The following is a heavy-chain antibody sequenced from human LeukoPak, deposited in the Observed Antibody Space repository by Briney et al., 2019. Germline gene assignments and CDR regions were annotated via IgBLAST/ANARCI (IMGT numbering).Heavy chain of an antibody. D-gene: IGHD3-9*01. V-gene: IGHV1-69*13. CDR3: ARDDGRYFDRLGHDAFDI. CDR2: IIPIFGTS. Sequence: GASVKVSCKASGYTFTGYYMHRVRQAPGQGLEWMGGIIPIFGTSNYAQKFQGRVTITADESTSTAYMELSSLRSEDTAVYYCARDDGRYFDRLGHDAFDIWGQGTLVTVSS. J-gene: IGHJ3*02. CDR1: GYTFTGYY.